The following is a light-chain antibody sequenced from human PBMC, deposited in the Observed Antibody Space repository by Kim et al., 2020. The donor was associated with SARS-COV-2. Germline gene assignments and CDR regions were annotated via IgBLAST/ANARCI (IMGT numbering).Light chain of an antibody. V-gene: IGKV3-20*01. CDR3: QQYVGSPPWT. CDR1: QSVSSGY. Sequence: EIVLTQSPGTLSLSPGERATLSCRASQSVSSGYLAWYQQKPGQAPRLLIYGASSRATGIPDRFSGSGSGADFTLTISRLEPEDFVVYYCQQYVGSPPWTFGQGTKVDIK. CDR2: GAS. J-gene: IGKJ1*01.